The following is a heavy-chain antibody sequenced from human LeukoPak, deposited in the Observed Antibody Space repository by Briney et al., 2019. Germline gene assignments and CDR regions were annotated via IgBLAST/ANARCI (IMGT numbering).Heavy chain of an antibody. CDR3: ARGITIFGVIHFEHGMDV. CDR2: ISGSGGST. J-gene: IGHJ6*02. D-gene: IGHD3-3*01. CDR1: GFTFSSYA. Sequence: GGSLRLSCAASGFTFSSYAMSWVRQAPGKGLEWVSAISGSGGSTYYADSVKGRFTISRDNAKNSLYLQMNSLRAEDTAVYYCARGITIFGVIHFEHGMDVWGQGTTVTVSS. V-gene: IGHV3-23*01.